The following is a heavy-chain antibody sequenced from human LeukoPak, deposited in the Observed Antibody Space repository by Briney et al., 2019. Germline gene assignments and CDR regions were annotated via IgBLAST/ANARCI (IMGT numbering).Heavy chain of an antibody. V-gene: IGHV1-69*13. J-gene: IGHJ4*02. CDR3: ARAPNVEMAAYFDY. D-gene: IGHD5-24*01. Sequence: GASVKVSCKAPGGTFSSYAISWVRQAPGQGLEWMGGIIPIFGTANYAQKFQGRVTITADESTSTAYMELSSLRSEDTAVYYCARAPNVEMAAYFDYWGQGTLVTVSS. CDR1: GGTFSSYA. CDR2: IIPIFGTA.